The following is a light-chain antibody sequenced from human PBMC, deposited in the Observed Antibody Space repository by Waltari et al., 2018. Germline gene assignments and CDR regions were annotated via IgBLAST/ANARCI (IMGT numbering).Light chain of an antibody. CDR2: EDD. CDR1: SSNIGNNY. Sequence: QSVLTQPPSVSAAPGQRVTISCSGGSSNIGNNYVSWYRQFPGTAPKLLIYEDDERTSGIPGRFSGSKSGTSATLDITGLQAGDEADYYCGTWDSSLSGAVFGGGTHLTVL. J-gene: IGLJ7*01. V-gene: IGLV1-51*02. CDR3: GTWDSSLSGAV.